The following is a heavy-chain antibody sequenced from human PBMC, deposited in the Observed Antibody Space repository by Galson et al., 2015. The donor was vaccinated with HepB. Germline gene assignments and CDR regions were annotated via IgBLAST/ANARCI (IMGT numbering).Heavy chain of an antibody. CDR2: ISAYNGNT. CDR1: GYTFTSYG. V-gene: IGHV1-18*04. CDR3: ARDVPSRQWPVEDYGMDV. J-gene: IGHJ6*02. Sequence: SVTVSCKASGYTFTSYGISWVRQAPGQGLEWMGWISAYNGNTNYAQKLQGRVTMTTDTSTSTAYMELRSLRSDDTAVYYCARDVPSRQWPVEDYGMDVWGQGTTVTVSS. D-gene: IGHD6-19*01.